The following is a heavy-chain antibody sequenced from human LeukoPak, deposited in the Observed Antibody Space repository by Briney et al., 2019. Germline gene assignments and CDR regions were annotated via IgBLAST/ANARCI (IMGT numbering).Heavy chain of an antibody. CDR3: AAEDYGSSPPDY. CDR2: ISSSSSYI. J-gene: IGHJ1*01. Sequence: GGSLRLSCAGSGFTFSSYSMNWVRQAPGKGLEWVSSISSSSSYIYYADSVKGRFTISRDNDTNSLYLQMNGLRAEDTAVYYCAAEDYGSSPPDYWGRCTLVIVSS. D-gene: IGHD6-6*01. CDR1: GFTFSSYS. V-gene: IGHV3-21*01.